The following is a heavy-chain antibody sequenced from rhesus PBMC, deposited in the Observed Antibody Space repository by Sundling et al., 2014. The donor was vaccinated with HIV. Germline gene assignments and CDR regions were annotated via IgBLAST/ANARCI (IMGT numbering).Heavy chain of an antibody. D-gene: IGHD2-21*01. CDR1: GGSIITGYW. CDR2: IFGTGGST. J-gene: IGHJ1*01. CDR3: ARHRGYCTSGSCYVLDFEF. V-gene: IGHV4-93*02. Sequence: QVQLQESGPAVVKPSETLSLTCVVSGGSIITGYWWSWIRQSPGKGLEWIGGIFGTGGSTKYNPSLRSRVTISIDTSKKQFALQLTSVTAADTAVYYCARHRGYCTSGSCYVLDFEFWGQGVLVTVSP.